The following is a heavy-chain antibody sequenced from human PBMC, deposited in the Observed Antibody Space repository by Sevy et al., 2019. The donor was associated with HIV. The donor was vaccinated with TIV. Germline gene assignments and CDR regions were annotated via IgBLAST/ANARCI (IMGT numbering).Heavy chain of an antibody. V-gene: IGHV4-30-4*01. J-gene: IGHJ3*02. D-gene: IGHD6-25*01. CDR2: IYYSGST. Sequence: SETLSLTCTVSGGSISSGDYYWSWIRQPPGKGLEWIGYIYYSGSTHYNPSLKSRVTISVDTSKNQFSLKLSSVTAADTAVYYCARDSAALKDAFDIWGQGTMVTVSS. CDR1: GGSISSGDYY. CDR3: ARDSAALKDAFDI.